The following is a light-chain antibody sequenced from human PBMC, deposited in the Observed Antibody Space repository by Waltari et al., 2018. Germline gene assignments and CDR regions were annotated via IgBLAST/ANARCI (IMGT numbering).Light chain of an antibody. Sequence: IQMTQSPSSLSASVGDRVPITCRSRYSNDNFLNWYQQKPGKAPKVLIYGASTLQSGVPSRFSGSGSGTDFTLTISSLQPEDFATYYCQESYGLPYTFGQGTKLEIK. CDR3: QESYGLPYT. CDR2: GAS. J-gene: IGKJ2*01. V-gene: IGKV1-39*01. CDR1: YSNDNF.